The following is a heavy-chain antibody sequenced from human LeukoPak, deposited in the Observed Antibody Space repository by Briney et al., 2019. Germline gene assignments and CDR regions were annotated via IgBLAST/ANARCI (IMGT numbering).Heavy chain of an antibody. D-gene: IGHD2-15*01. V-gene: IGHV1-69*13. CDR3: ARNRGGATGFNYYYMDV. CDR1: GGTFSSYA. CDR2: IIPIFGTA. J-gene: IGHJ6*03. Sequence: ASVKVSCKASGGTFSSYAISWVRQAPGQGLEWMGGIIPIFGTANYAQKFQGRVTITADESTSTAYMELSSLRSEDTAVYYCARNRGGATGFNYYYMDVWGKGTTVTISS.